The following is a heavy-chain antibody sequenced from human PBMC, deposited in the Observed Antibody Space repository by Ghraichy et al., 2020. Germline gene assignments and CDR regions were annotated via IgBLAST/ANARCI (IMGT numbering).Heavy chain of an antibody. Sequence: ESLNISCTVSGGSISSYYWSWIRQPPGKGLEWIGYIYYSGSTNYNPSLKSRVTISLDTSKNQFSLKLGSVTAADTAVYYCARDSFSGELSSCGGDCYSPAFDIWGQGTMVTVFS. CDR2: IYYSGST. CDR1: GGSISSYY. J-gene: IGHJ3*02. V-gene: IGHV4-59*01. CDR3: ARDSFSGELSSCGGDCYSPAFDI. D-gene: IGHD2-21*01.